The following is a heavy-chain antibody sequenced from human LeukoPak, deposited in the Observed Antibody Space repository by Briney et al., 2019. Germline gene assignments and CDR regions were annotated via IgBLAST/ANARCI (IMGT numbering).Heavy chain of an antibody. J-gene: IGHJ4*02. CDR1: GFTFNNYN. V-gene: IGHV3-48*04. CDR3: GTRDY. Sequence: GPLRLSCAASGFTFNNYNMNWVRQAPGKGLEWVSYITSSSYTIYYADSVKGRFIISRDNAKNSLYLQMNSLRVEDTAVYYCGTRDYWGQGTLVTVSS. CDR2: ITSSSYTI.